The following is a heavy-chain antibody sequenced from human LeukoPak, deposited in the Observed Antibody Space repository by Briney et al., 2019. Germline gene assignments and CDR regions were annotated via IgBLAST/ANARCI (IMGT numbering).Heavy chain of an antibody. Sequence: SETLSLTCTVSGGSISSYYWSWIRQPPGKGLEWIGYIYYSGSTNYNPSLKGRVTISVDTSKNQFSLQLNSVTPEDTAVYYCAGVRGRDGYNYWGQGTLVTVSS. CDR3: AGVRGRDGYNY. CDR1: GGSISSYY. CDR2: IYYSGST. V-gene: IGHV4-59*12. J-gene: IGHJ4*02. D-gene: IGHD5-24*01.